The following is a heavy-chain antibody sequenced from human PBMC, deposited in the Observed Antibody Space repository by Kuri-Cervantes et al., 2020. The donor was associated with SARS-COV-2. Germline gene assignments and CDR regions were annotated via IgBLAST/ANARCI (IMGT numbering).Heavy chain of an antibody. CDR3: AKDSNYYGSGSYLDY. CDR2: ISWDGGST. J-gene: IGHJ4*02. D-gene: IGHD3-10*01. V-gene: IGHV3-43D*03. Sequence: ETLSLTCAASGFTFGDYAMHWVRQAPGKGLEWVSLISWDGGSTYYADSVKGRFTISRDNSKNSLYLQMNSLRAEDTALYYCAKDSNYYGSGSYLDYWGQGTLVTVSS. CDR1: GFTFGDYA.